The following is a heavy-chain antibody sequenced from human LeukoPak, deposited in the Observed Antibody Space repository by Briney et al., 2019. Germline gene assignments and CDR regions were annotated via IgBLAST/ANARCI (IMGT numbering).Heavy chain of an antibody. Sequence: TGGSLRLSCAASGFTFSSYSMNWVRQAPGKGLEWVSSISSSSSYIYYADSVRGRFTISRDNAKNSLYLQMNSLRAEDTAVYYCAREGSGSYYEDYYYMDVWGKGTTVTVSS. CDR2: ISSSSSYI. D-gene: IGHD3-10*01. CDR1: GFTFSSYS. CDR3: AREGSGSYYEDYYYMDV. V-gene: IGHV3-21*01. J-gene: IGHJ6*03.